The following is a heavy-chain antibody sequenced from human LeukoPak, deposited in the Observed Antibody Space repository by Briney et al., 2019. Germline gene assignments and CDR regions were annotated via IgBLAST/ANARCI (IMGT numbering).Heavy chain of an antibody. D-gene: IGHD6-19*01. J-gene: IGHJ4*02. CDR2: INHSGST. V-gene: IGHV4-34*01. CDR3: ARGPISYSTGWYVNY. Sequence: SETLSLTCAVYGGSFSGYDWSWVRQPPGKGLEWMGEINHSGSTNYNPSLRRRVTISVHPSKNQFSLKLTSVTAADTAVYYCARGPISYSTGWYVNYWGQGTLVTVSS. CDR1: GGSFSGYD.